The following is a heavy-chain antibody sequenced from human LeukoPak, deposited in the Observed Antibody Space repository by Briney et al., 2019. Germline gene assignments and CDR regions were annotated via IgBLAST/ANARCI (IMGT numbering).Heavy chain of an antibody. CDR1: GFTFSSYA. Sequence: GRSLRLSCAASGFTFSSYAMHWVRQAPGKGLEWVVVISYDGSNKYYADSVKGRFTISRDNSKNTLYLQMNSLRAEDTAVYYCARDCGGDCWFDYWGQGTLVTVSS. CDR2: ISYDGSNK. V-gene: IGHV3-30-3*01. CDR3: ARDCGGDCWFDY. J-gene: IGHJ4*02. D-gene: IGHD2-21*02.